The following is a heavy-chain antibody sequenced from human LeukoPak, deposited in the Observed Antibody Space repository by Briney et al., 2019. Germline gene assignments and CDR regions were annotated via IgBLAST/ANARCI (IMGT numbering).Heavy chain of an antibody. CDR1: GYSFTSYW. J-gene: IGHJ6*02. CDR2: IYPGDSDT. V-gene: IGHV5-51*01. CDR3: ASGVATGTFYYYGMDV. D-gene: IGHD1-14*01. Sequence: GESLKISCKGSGYSFTSYWIGWVRQMPGKGLERMGIIYPGDSDTRYSPSFQGQVTISADKSISTAYLQWSSLKASDTAMYYCASGVATGTFYYYGMDVWGQGTTVTVSS.